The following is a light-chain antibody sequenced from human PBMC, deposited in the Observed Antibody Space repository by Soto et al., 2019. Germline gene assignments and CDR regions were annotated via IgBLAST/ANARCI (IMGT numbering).Light chain of an antibody. J-gene: IGLJ1*01. CDR3: CSYAGSSTS. CDR2: EVS. CDR1: SSDVGGYNY. V-gene: IGLV2-23*02. Sequence: QSVLTQPASVSGSPGQSIAISCTGTSSDVGGYNYVSWYQQHPGKAPKLMIYEVSKRPSGVSNRFSGSKSGNTASLTISGLQAEDEADYYCCSYAGSSTSFGTGTKVTVL.